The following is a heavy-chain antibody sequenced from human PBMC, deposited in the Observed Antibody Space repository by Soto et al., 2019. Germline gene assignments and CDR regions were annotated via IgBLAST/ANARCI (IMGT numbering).Heavy chain of an antibody. CDR1: GVNVIAPD. CDR2: IYSGVTT. J-gene: IGHJ1*01. V-gene: IGHV3-53*01. D-gene: IGHD5-12*01. CDR3: HGYGY. Sequence: EVQLVESGGGLIQPGGSLRLSCAVSGVNVIAPDMSWVRQAPGKGRVLVSVIYSGVTTYYADSVKGRFIISRDISKNTLDLHMNLLRSEDTDVYYCHGYGYWGQGTLVTVAS.